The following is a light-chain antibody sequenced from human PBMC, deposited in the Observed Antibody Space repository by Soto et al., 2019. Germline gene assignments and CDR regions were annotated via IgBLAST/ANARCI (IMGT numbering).Light chain of an antibody. CDR2: GNN. J-gene: IGLJ3*02. Sequence: QSVLTQPPSVSGAPGQRVTISCTGSSSNIGAGSDVHWYQHLPGTAPKLLIYGNNNRPSGVPDRFSASKSGTSASLAITGLQAEDEAEYFCQSYDTSLTSSAVFGGVTKLTVL. CDR1: SSNIGAGSD. CDR3: QSYDTSLTSSAV. V-gene: IGLV1-40*01.